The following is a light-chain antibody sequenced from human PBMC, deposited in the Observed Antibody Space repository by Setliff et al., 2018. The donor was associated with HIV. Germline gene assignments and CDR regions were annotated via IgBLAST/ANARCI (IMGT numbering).Light chain of an antibody. CDR3: TSYTVSGTVL. CDR1: SGDIGGYNF. CDR2: DVS. J-gene: IGLJ2*01. Sequence: QSALAQPASVSGSPGQSITISCTGTSGDIGGYNFVSWYQQHPGKVPKLMIFDVSNRPSGVSYRFSGSKSGNTASLTISGLQAEDEADYYCTSYTVSGTVLFGGGTQLTVL. V-gene: IGLV2-14*03.